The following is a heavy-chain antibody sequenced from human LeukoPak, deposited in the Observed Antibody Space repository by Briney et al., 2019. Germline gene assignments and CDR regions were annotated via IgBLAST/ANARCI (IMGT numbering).Heavy chain of an antibody. CDR2: IYHSGRT. D-gene: IGHD1-26*01. V-gene: IGHV4-38-2*01. Sequence: SETLSLTCAVSGYSISSGYYWGWIRQPPGKGLEWIGSIYHSGRTFYNPSLKSRVTISVDTSKNQFSLKLTSVTAADTAVYYCARGLVGAAAPDAFDIWGQGTMVTVSS. J-gene: IGHJ3*02. CDR3: ARGLVGAAAPDAFDI. CDR1: GYSISSGYY.